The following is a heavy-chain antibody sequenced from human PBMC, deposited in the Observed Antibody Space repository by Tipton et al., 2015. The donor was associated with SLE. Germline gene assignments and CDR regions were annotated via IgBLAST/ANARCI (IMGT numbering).Heavy chain of an antibody. CDR3: ARARGSSFGVINYYFDY. CDR1: GGSISSYY. V-gene: IGHV4-59*01. Sequence: TLSLTCTVSGGSISSYYWSWIRQPPGKGLEWIGYIYYSGSTNYNPSLKSRLTISVDTSKNQFSLKLGSVTAADTAVYYCARARGSSFGVINYYFDYWGQGTLVTVSS. J-gene: IGHJ4*02. CDR2: IYYSGST. D-gene: IGHD3-3*01.